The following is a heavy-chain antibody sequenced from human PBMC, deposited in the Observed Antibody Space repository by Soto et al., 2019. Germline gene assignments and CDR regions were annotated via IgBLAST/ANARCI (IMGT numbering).Heavy chain of an antibody. CDR2: IGTAGDT. V-gene: IGHV3-13*01. J-gene: IGHJ1*01. CDR3: ARAVAGTEYFQH. Sequence: GGSLSLSCAASGFPFSSYDMHWVRQATGKGLEWVSAIGTAGDTYYPGSVKGRFTISRENAKNSLYLQMNSLRAGDTAVYYCARAVAGTEYFQHWGQGTLVTVSS. CDR1: GFPFSSYD. D-gene: IGHD6-19*01.